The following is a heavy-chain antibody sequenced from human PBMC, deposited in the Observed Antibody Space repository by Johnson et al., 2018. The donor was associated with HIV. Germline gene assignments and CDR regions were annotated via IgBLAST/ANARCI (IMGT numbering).Heavy chain of an antibody. Sequence: VQLVESGGGLVKPGGSLRLSCAVSGFTFSDAWMSWVRQAPGKGLEWVAVISYDGSNKYFADSVKGRFTISRDNSKNTLYLQMNSLRAEDTAVYYCARDKGRGAFDIWGQGTMVTVSS. CDR2: ISYDGSNK. J-gene: IGHJ3*02. V-gene: IGHV3-33*05. CDR3: ARDKGRGAFDI. D-gene: IGHD3-10*01. CDR1: GFTFSDAW.